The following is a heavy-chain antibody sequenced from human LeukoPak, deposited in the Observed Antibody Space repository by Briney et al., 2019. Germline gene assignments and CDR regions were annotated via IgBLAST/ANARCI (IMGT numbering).Heavy chain of an antibody. V-gene: IGHV1-69*04. J-gene: IGHJ4*02. Sequence: SVKVSCKASGGTFSSYAISWVRQAPGQGLEWMGRIIPILGVANYAQEFEDRVTITADKSTSTAYMELRSLRSDDTAVYYCARAYTSAWYNYLDYWGQGTLVTVSS. CDR2: IIPILGVA. CDR3: ARAYTSAWYNYLDY. CDR1: GGTFSSYA. D-gene: IGHD6-19*01.